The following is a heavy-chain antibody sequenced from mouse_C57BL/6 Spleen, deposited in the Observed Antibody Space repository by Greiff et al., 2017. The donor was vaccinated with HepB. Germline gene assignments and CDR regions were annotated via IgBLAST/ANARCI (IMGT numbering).Heavy chain of an antibody. CDR1: GYSITSGYY. CDR2: ISYDGSN. V-gene: IGHV3-6*01. CDR3: AYGYLYYYAMDY. Sequence: EVHLVESGPGLVKPSQSLSLTCSVTGYSITSGYYWNWIRQFPGNKLEWMGYISYDGSNNYNPSLKNRISITRDTSKNQFFLKLNSVTTEDTATYYCAYGYLYYYAMDYWGQGTSVTVSS. D-gene: IGHD2-2*01. J-gene: IGHJ4*01.